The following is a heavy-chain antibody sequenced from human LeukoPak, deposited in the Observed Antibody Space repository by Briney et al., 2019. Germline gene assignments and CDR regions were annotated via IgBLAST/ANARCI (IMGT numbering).Heavy chain of an antibody. CDR1: GFTFSSYA. V-gene: IGHV3-23*01. CDR2: IRGSGEST. Sequence: WGSLRLSCAASGFTFSSYAMTWLRQAPGKGLQWVSEIRGSGESTYYGDSVKGRFTISRDNSKNTLYLQMNSLRAGDTAIYYCAREHWDFEYWGQGTLVTVSS. J-gene: IGHJ4*02. CDR3: AREHWDFEY. D-gene: IGHD7-27*01.